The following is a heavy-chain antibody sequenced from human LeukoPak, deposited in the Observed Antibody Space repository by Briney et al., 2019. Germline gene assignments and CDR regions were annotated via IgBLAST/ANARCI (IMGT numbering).Heavy chain of an antibody. J-gene: IGHJ4*02. V-gene: IGHV4-59*01. Sequence: PSETLSLTCTVSGGSISSYYWSWIRQPPGKGLEWIGYIYYSGSTNYNPSLKSRVTISVDTSKNQFSLKLSSVTAADTAVYYCARGPLVFDYWGQGTLVTASS. CDR2: IYYSGST. CDR1: GGSISSYY. D-gene: IGHD5/OR15-5a*01. CDR3: ARGPLVFDY.